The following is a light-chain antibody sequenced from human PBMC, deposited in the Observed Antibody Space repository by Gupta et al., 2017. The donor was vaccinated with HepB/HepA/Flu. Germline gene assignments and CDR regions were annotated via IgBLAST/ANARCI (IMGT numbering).Light chain of an antibody. V-gene: IGKV1-5*03. Sequence: DIQMTQSPSTLSASVGDRVTITCRASQSIGTWLAWYQQKPGKAPNLLIYKASSLKSGVPSRFSGSGSGTEFTLTISSLQPDDFATYYCQQYNNYMYTFGQGTNLEIK. CDR2: KAS. CDR1: QSIGTW. CDR3: QQYNNYMYT. J-gene: IGKJ2*01.